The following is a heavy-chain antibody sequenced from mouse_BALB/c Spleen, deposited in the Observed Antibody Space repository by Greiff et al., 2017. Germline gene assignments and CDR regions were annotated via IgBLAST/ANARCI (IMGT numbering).Heavy chain of an antibody. V-gene: IGHV5-17*02. CDR3: ARDGNSYYYAMDY. CDR1: GFTFSSFG. CDR2: ISSGSSTI. Sequence: EVQLVESGGGLVQPGGSRKLSCAASGFTFSSFGMHWVRQAPEKGLEWVAYISSGSSTIYYADTVKGRFTISRDNPKNTLFLQMTSLRSEDTAMYYCARDGNSYYYAMDYWGQGTSVTVSS. D-gene: IGHD2-1*01. J-gene: IGHJ4*01.